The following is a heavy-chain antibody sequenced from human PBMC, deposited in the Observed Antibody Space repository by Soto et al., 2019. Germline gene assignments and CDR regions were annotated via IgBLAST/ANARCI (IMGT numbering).Heavy chain of an antibody. Sequence: GGSLRLSCAASGFTFSSYAMSWVRQAPGKGLEWVSAISGSGGSTYYADSVKGRFTISRDNSKNTLYLQMNSLRAEDTAVYYCAKDRYTAMVTPVVVDYWGQGTLVTVSS. D-gene: IGHD5-18*01. CDR1: GFTFSSYA. CDR2: ISGSGGST. J-gene: IGHJ4*02. V-gene: IGHV3-23*01. CDR3: AKDRYTAMVTPVVVDY.